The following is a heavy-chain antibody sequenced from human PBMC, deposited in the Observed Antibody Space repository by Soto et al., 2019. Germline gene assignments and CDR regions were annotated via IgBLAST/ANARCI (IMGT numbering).Heavy chain of an antibody. CDR3: VREGGVPAAIGHYYYSTDV. Sequence: PGGSLRLSCAASGFTFDKFDMHWVRQAPGKGLQWVAVTSFDGNRKYYAASVKGRFTISRDNSNNTLHLQMNNLRDDDSAVYYCVREGGVPAAIGHYYYSTDVWGKGT. D-gene: IGHD2-2*02. CDR1: GFTFDKFD. CDR2: TSFDGNRK. V-gene: IGHV3-30-3*01. J-gene: IGHJ6*03.